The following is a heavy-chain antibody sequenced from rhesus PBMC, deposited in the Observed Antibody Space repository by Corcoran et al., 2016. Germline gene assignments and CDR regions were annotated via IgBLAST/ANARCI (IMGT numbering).Heavy chain of an antibody. D-gene: IGHD3-3*01. CDR1: GFTFSSYA. CDR3: AKEQDDNFWSGYPGY. CDR2: ISSGGST. Sequence: EVQLVESGGGLAKPGGSLRLSCAASGFTFSSYAMHWVRQAPGKGLEWVSAISSGGSTYYADSVKGRFTISRDNSKNTLSLQMNSLRAEDTAVYYCAKEQDDNFWSGYPGYWGQGVLVTVSS. V-gene: IGHV3-103*01. J-gene: IGHJ4*01.